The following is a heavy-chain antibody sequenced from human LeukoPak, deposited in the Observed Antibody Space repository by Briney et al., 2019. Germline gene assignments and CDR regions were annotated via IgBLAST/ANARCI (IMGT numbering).Heavy chain of an antibody. Sequence: GGSLRLSCAASGFSFDTYWMTWVRQAPGKGLEWVASIKQDGSEKYYVDSVKGRFTISRDNAKSSLYLQMNSLRAEDTALYHCARHSPLWGYWGQGTLVTVSS. CDR3: ARHSPLWGY. CDR2: IKQDGSEK. V-gene: IGHV3-7*04. D-gene: IGHD7-27*01. J-gene: IGHJ4*02. CDR1: GFSFDTYW.